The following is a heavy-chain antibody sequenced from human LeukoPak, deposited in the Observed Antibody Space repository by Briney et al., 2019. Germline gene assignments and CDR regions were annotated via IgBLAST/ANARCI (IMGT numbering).Heavy chain of an antibody. CDR2: IYNSGSA. Sequence: SETLSLTCAVSGYSISSGYYWGRIRQPPGKGLEGIGNIYNSGSADYNPSLKSRVTISVDTSKNQFSLKLSSVTAADTAVYYCARRRVDSGNHHFDYWGQGTLVTVSS. D-gene: IGHD1-26*01. CDR3: ARRRVDSGNHHFDY. V-gene: IGHV4-38-2*01. J-gene: IGHJ4*02. CDR1: GYSISSGYY.